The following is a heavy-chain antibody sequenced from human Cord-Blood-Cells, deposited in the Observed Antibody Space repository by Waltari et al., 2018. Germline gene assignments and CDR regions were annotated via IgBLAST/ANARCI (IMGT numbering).Heavy chain of an antibody. D-gene: IGHD2-8*01. J-gene: IGHJ3*02. CDR2: IKQDGSEK. V-gene: IGHV3-7*01. CDR3: ASTNDAFDI. Sequence: EVQLVESGGGLVQPGGSLRLPCAASGFTLSSYWMSWVRQAPGKGLEWVANIKQDGSEKYYVDSVKGRFTISRDNAKNSLYLQMNSLRAEDTAVYYCASTNDAFDIWGQGTMVTVSS. CDR1: GFTLSSYW.